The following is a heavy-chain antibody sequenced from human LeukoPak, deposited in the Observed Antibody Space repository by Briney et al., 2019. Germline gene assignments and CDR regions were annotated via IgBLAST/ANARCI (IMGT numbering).Heavy chain of an antibody. CDR3: ARLNPDKYYYYGMDV. CDR1: GYGFTSYW. J-gene: IGHJ6*02. CDR2: IYPGDSDT. D-gene: IGHD1-14*01. V-gene: IGHV5-51*01. Sequence: GESLKISCKGSGYGFTSYWIGWVRQMPGKGLEWMGIIYPGDSDTRYSPSFQGQVTISADKSISTAYLQWCSLKASDTAMYYCARLNPDKYYYYGMDVWGQGTTVTVSS.